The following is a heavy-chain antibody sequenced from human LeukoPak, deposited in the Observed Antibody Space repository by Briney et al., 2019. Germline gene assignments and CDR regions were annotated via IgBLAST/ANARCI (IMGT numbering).Heavy chain of an antibody. CDR1: GYTFTSYY. Sequence: ASVKVSCKPSGYTFTSYYMHWVRQAPGQGLERMGIINPSGGSTSYAQKFRGTVTMTRDTSTSTVYMELSSLRSEDTAVYYCARISPDDAFDIWGPGTMVTVSS. CDR3: ARISPDDAFDI. CDR2: INPSGGST. J-gene: IGHJ3*02. V-gene: IGHV1-46*01.